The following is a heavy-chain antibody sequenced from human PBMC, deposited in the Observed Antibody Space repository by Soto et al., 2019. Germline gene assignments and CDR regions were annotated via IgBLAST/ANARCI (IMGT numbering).Heavy chain of an antibody. CDR3: ARGRGYSYGFGEIRYYYDAMDV. CDR2: IDHSGGT. Sequence: PSETLSLTCAFNVGSFSGYYWTWIRQPPGKGLEWIGEIDHSGGTNYSPSLKSRVTISVQKSKKRFSLRLTSVTAADTAVYYCARGRGYSYGFGEIRYYYDAMDVWGPGTTVTVSS. CDR1: VGSFSGYY. D-gene: IGHD5-18*01. V-gene: IGHV4-34*01. J-gene: IGHJ6*02.